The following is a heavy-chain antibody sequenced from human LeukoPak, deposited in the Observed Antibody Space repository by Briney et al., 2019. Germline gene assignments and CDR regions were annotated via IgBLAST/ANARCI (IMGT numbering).Heavy chain of an antibody. CDR1: GFTFSNFA. CDR3: TTGTWIQLWLADY. CDR2: ISGSGGGA. Sequence: GGSLRLSCAGSGFTFSNFAMIWVRQAPGKGLECVSSISGSGGGAEYADSVKGRFTISRDNSKNTLFLQMNSLRAEDTAVYYCTTGTWIQLWLADYWGQGTLVTVSS. V-gene: IGHV3-23*01. J-gene: IGHJ4*02. D-gene: IGHD5-18*01.